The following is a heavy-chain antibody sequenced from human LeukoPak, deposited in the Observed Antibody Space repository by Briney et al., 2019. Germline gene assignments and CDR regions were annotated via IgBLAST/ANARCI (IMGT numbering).Heavy chain of an antibody. CDR3: ARDLSGGISILRGSIHD. CDR1: GDSVSSSSAA. CDR2: TYFRSKWYT. D-gene: IGHD3-10*01. V-gene: IGHV6-1*01. J-gene: IGHJ4*02. Sequence: SQTLSLTCAISGDSVSSSSAAWNWIRQSPSRGLEWLGRTYFRSKWYTDYADSVKSRISITADTSKNQFSLHLNSVTPEDTALYYCARDLSGGISILRGSIHDWGQGTQVTVSS.